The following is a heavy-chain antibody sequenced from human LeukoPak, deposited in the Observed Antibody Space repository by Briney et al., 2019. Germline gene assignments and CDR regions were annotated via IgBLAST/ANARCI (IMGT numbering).Heavy chain of an antibody. J-gene: IGHJ4*02. V-gene: IGHV4-30-4*01. D-gene: IGHD3-22*01. CDR3: ARIYDSSGDD. CDR2: IYYSGST. Sequence: PSQTLSLTCTVSGGSISSGDYYWRWIRQPPGKGLEWIGYIYYSGSTYYNPFLKSRVTISVDTSKNQFSLKLSSVTAADTAVYYCARIYDSSGDDWGQGTLVTVSS. CDR1: GGSISSGDYY.